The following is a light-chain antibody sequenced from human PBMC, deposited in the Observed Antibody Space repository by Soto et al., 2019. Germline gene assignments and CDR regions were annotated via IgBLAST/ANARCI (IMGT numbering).Light chain of an antibody. Sequence: QSALTQPASVSGSPGQSITISCTGSSSDVGGYNYVSWYQQHPCKGPKLMIYEVSNRPSGVSNRFSGSKSGNTASLTISGLQAEDEADYYCSSYTSSSTLVVFGGGTKLTVL. CDR1: SSDVGGYNY. V-gene: IGLV2-14*01. CDR2: EVS. J-gene: IGLJ2*01. CDR3: SSYTSSSTLVV.